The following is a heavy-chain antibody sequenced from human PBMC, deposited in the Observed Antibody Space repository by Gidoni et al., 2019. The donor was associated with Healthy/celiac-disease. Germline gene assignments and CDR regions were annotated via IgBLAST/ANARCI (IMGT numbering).Heavy chain of an antibody. J-gene: IGHJ6*02. CDR1: GYTFTSYG. V-gene: IGHV1-18*01. CDR2: ISAYNGNT. CDR3: ARCVPAAIKDYYYYYGMDV. D-gene: IGHD2-2*01. Sequence: QVQLVQSGAEVQKPGASVKVSCNASGYTFTSYGISWVRQAPGQGLEWMGWISAYNGNTNYAQKLQGRVTMTTDTSTSTAYMELRSLRSDDTAVYYCARCVPAAIKDYYYYYGMDVWGQGTTVTVSS.